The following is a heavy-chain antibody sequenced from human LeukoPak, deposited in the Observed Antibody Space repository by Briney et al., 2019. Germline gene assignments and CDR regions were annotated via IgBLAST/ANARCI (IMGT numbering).Heavy chain of an antibody. CDR1: GGTVTSYA. Sequence: SVKLSCKASGGTVTSYAISWVRQAPGQGLEWMGGIIPICGTANYAQKFQGRVTITADESTSTAYMELSSLRSEDTAVCYCASVGTRNRSPFYYWGQGTLVTVSS. CDR2: IIPICGTA. J-gene: IGHJ4*02. V-gene: IGHV1-69*13. CDR3: ASVGTRNRSPFYY. D-gene: IGHD3-16*02.